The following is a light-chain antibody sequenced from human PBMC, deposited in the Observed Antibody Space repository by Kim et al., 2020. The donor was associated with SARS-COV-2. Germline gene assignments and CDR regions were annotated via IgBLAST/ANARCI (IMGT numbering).Light chain of an antibody. CDR1: QSISSY. CDR3: QQSYSTPRT. V-gene: IGKV1-39*01. CDR2: AAS. J-gene: IGKJ1*01. Sequence: ASVGDKVTITCRASQSISSYLNWYQQKPGKAPKLLIYAASSLQSGVPSRFSGSGSGTDFTLTISSLQPEDFATYYCQQSYSTPRTFGQGTKVDIK.